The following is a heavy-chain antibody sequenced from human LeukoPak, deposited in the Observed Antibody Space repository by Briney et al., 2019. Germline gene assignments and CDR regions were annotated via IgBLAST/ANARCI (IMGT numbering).Heavy chain of an antibody. CDR1: GGSISSHY. D-gene: IGHD3-16*01. V-gene: IGHV4-59*11. Sequence: SETLSLTCTVSGGSISSHYWSWIRQPPGKGLEWIGYIYYSGSTNYNPSLKSRVTISVDTSKNQFSLKLSSVTAADTAVYYCARARFALGAYFDYWAREPWSPSPQ. CDR3: ARARFALGAYFDY. CDR2: IYYSGST. J-gene: IGHJ4*02.